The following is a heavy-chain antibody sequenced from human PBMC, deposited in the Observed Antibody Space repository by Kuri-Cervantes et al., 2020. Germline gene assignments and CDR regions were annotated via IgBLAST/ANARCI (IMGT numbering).Heavy chain of an antibody. Sequence: SETLSLTCTVSGGSISSSTYYWGWIRQPPGKGLEWIGSIYYSGSTYYNPSLKSRVTISVDTSKNQFSLKLSSVTAADTAVYYCASGEFEYDFGSGSYYPPNDFDYWGQGTLVTVSS. V-gene: IGHV4-39*07. CDR2: IYYSGST. D-gene: IGHD3-10*01. CDR1: GGSISSSTYY. J-gene: IGHJ4*02. CDR3: ASGEFEYDFGSGSYYPPNDFDY.